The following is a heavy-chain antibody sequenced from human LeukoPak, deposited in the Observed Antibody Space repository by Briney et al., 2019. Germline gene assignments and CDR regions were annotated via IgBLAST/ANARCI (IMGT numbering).Heavy chain of an antibody. CDR2: IKSKTDGGTT. CDR3: VKTYYYDSSGYYD. J-gene: IGHJ4*02. V-gene: IGHV3-15*05. Sequence: GGSPRLSCAASGFTFSNAWMSWVRQAPGKGLEWVGRIKSKTDGGTTDYAAPVKGRFTISRDNSKNTLYLQMSSLRAEDTAVYYCVKTYYYDSSGYYDWGQGTLVTVSS. D-gene: IGHD3-22*01. CDR1: GFTFSNAW.